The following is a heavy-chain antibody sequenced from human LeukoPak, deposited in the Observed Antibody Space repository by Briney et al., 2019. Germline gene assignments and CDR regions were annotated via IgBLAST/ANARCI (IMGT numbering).Heavy chain of an antibody. V-gene: IGHV3-30*02. CDR2: IQSDEIDK. Sequence: GGSLRLSCAASGFTFSTYGMHWVRQAPGKGLEGVAFIQSDEIDKFYADSVKGRFTVSRDNSKNTLYLQMNSLRAEDTAVYYCAKERKLLPFDCWGQGTLVTVSS. D-gene: IGHD4-23*01. J-gene: IGHJ4*02. CDR1: GFTFSTYG. CDR3: AKERKLLPFDC.